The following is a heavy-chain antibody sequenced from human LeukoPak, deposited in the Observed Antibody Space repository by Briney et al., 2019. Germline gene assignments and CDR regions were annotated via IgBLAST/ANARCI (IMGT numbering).Heavy chain of an antibody. CDR3: AKSIAVAGLAGGRTFDY. CDR2: IRYDGSNK. D-gene: IGHD6-19*01. Sequence: GGSLRLSCAASGFTFSSYGMHWVRQAPGKGLEWVAFIRYDGSNKYYADSVKGRFTISRDNSENTLYVQMNSLRTEDTAVYYCAKSIAVAGLAGGRTFDYWGQGTLVTVSS. CDR1: GFTFSSYG. J-gene: IGHJ4*02. V-gene: IGHV3-30*02.